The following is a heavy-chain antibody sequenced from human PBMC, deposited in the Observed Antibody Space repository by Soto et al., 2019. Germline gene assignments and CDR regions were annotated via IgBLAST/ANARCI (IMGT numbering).Heavy chain of an antibody. CDR3: VSQRTTVPTQAYFDY. CDR1: GGSVTNSSYY. CDR2: VYYRGRS. J-gene: IGHJ4*02. V-gene: IGHV4-39*01. Sequence: VTLSLTCTVSGGSVTNSSYYWGWIRQSPGKGLEWIGSVYYRGRSYSKSSVKSRVTISVDTSKNRFSLSLNSVTASDTAVYFCVSQRTTVPTQAYFDYWGPGALVTVYS.